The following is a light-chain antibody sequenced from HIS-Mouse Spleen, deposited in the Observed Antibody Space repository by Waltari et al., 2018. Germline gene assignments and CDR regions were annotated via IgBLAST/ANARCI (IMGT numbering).Light chain of an antibody. CDR2: DAA. J-gene: IGKJ5*01. Sequence: EIVLTQSPATLSLSPGERATLSCRASQSVSSYLAWYQQKPGQAPRLLIYDAANRATGIPARFSGRGSGTDFTLTISSLEPEDFAVYYCQQRSNWRITFGQGTRLEIK. CDR3: QQRSNWRIT. V-gene: IGKV3-11*01. CDR1: QSVSSY.